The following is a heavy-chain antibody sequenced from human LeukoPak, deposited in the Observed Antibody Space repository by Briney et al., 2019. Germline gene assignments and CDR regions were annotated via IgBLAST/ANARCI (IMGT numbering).Heavy chain of an antibody. D-gene: IGHD6-19*01. CDR3: AGSSGWTGFDY. J-gene: IGHJ4*02. CDR2: IYYSGST. V-gene: IGHV4-59*08. Sequence: PSETLSLTCTVSGGSISSYDWSWIRQPPGKGLEWIGYIYYSGSTNYNPSLKSRVTISVDTSKNQFSLKLSSVTAADTAVYYCAGSSGWTGFDYWGQGTLVTVSP. CDR1: GGSISSYD.